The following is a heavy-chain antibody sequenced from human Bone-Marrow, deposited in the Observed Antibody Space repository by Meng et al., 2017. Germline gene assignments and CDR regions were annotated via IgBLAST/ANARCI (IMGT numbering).Heavy chain of an antibody. V-gene: IGHV3-23*01. Sequence: GESLKISCAASGFTFSSYAMSWVRQAPGKGLEWVSAISGSGGSTYYADSVKGRFTISRDNSKNTLYLQMNSLRAEDTAVYYCASWGWEFDPWGQGTLVTVSS. J-gene: IGHJ5*02. D-gene: IGHD7-27*01. CDR1: GFTFSSYA. CDR2: ISGSGGST. CDR3: ASWGWEFDP.